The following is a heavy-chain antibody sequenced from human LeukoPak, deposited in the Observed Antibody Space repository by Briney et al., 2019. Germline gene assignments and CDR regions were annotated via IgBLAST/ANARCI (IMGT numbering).Heavy chain of an antibody. CDR1: GFTFSSYA. V-gene: IGHV3-23*01. CDR3: AKDEATTTYYYDSSGYWDAFDI. D-gene: IGHD3-22*01. CDR2: ISGSGGST. J-gene: IGHJ3*02. Sequence: GGSLRLSCAASGFTFSSYAMSWVRQAPGKGLEWVSAISGSGGSTYYADSVKGRFTISRDNSKNTLYLQMNSLRAEDTAVYYCAKDEATTTYYYDSSGYWDAFDIWGQGTMVTVSS.